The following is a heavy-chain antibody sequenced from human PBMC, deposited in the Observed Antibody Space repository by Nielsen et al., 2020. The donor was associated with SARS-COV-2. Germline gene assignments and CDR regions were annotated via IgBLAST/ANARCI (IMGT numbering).Heavy chain of an antibody. J-gene: IGHJ4*02. CDR2: ISYDGSNK. D-gene: IGHD3-22*01. Sequence: VRQAPGKGLEWVAVISYDGSNKYYADSVKGRFTIPRDNSKNTLYLQMNSLRAEDTAVYYCAKASYNYYDSSGYYFTTLPDYWGQGTLVTVSS. V-gene: IGHV3-30*18. CDR3: AKASYNYYDSSGYYFTTLPDY.